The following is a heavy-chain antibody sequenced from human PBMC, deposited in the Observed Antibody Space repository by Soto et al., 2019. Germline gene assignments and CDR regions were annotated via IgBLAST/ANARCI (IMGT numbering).Heavy chain of an antibody. CDR2: MSYDGRNQ. V-gene: IGHV3-30*18. CDR1: GFTLSGVD. Sequence: QVQLVESEGGVVQPGTSLRLSCSASGFTLSGVDMHWVRQAPGKGLEWVAVMSYDGRNQYYADSVKGRFTVSRDSSKSTLYLQMNSLRTEDAAVYYCAKGGWYTSSSRSDCWGQGTLVTVSS. D-gene: IGHD6-6*01. J-gene: IGHJ4*02. CDR3: AKGGWYTSSSRSDC.